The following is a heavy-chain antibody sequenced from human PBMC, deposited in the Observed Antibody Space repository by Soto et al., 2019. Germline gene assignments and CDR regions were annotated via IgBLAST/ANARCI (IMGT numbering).Heavy chain of an antibody. J-gene: IGHJ3*02. Sequence: EVQLLESGGGLVQPGGSLRLSCAASGFTFSSYAMTWVRQAPGKGLEWVSAISGSGITTYYADSVKGRFTISRDNSKNTLYLQMNSLRAEDTAVYYCAKDRGYSYGYDAFDIWGQGTMVTVSP. D-gene: IGHD5-18*01. CDR1: GFTFSSYA. CDR2: ISGSGITT. V-gene: IGHV3-23*01. CDR3: AKDRGYSYGYDAFDI.